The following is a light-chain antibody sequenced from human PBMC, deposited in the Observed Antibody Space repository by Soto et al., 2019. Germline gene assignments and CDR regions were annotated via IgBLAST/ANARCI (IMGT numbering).Light chain of an antibody. J-gene: IGKJ4*01. CDR1: QSVSSN. CDR2: GAS. V-gene: IGKV3D-15*01. Sequence: EIVMTQSPATLSVSPVGRATLSCRASQSVSSNLAWYRQRPGQPPRLLIYGASTRATGIPARFSGSGSGTESTLTISSLQSEDSAVYYCQQYHHWPPLTFGGGTKVEIK. CDR3: QQYHHWPPLT.